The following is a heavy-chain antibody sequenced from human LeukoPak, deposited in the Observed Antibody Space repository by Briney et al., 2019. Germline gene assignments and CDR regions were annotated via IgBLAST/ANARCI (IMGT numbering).Heavy chain of an antibody. CDR3: ARVPGDILTPYYYYGMDV. Sequence: PSETLSLTCSVSGGSISGSSYYCSWIRQPPGKGLEWIGEIHHRGSSNYNPSLKSRVTISVETSKNQFSLKLSSVTAADTSVYYCARVPGDILTPYYYYGMDVWGQGTTVTVSS. CDR1: GGSISGSSYY. D-gene: IGHD3-9*01. CDR2: IHHRGSS. J-gene: IGHJ6*02. V-gene: IGHV4-39*07.